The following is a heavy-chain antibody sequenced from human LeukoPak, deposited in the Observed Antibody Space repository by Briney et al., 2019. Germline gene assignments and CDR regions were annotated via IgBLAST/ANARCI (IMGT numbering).Heavy chain of an antibody. D-gene: IGHD3-10*01. CDR2: IYSGGST. V-gene: IGHV3-53*01. CDR1: GFPVSSNY. J-gene: IGHJ4*02. Sequence: PGGSLRLSCAASGFPVSSNYMSWVRQAPGKGLEWVSVIYSGGSTYYADSVKGRFTISRDNSKNTLYLQMNSLRAEDTAVYYCARERRGFVDYWGQGTLVTVSS. CDR3: ARERRGFVDY.